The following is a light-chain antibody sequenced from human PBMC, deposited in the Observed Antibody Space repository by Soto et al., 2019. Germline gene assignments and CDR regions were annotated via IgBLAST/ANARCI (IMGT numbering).Light chain of an antibody. CDR3: QQYNNWPPT. J-gene: IGKJ1*01. CDR2: GAA. CDR1: QSVSNN. V-gene: IGKV3-15*01. Sequence: EIVMTQSPATLSVSPGERATLSCRASQSVSNNLAWYQQKPGQAPRLLIYGAATRATGFPARLSGSGSGREFTLTISSLQSEDFAVDYCQQYNNWPPTFGQGTKVDIK.